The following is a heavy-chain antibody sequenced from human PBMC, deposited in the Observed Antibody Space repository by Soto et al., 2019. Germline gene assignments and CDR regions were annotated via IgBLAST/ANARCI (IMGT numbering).Heavy chain of an antibody. CDR3: ARVWYGCNSGAFDI. CDR1: GYNFILHG. D-gene: IGHD2-15*01. J-gene: IGHJ3*02. V-gene: IGHV1-18*01. Sequence: QAQLVQSVAEEKKVGASVKVSCKASGYNFILHGISWVRQAPGQGLEWMGWISSYSGNTDYAQNIQGRVTMTTDTSTGTVYMELRSLTSDDTAMYYCARVWYGCNSGAFDIWGQGTMVTVSS. CDR2: ISSYSGNT.